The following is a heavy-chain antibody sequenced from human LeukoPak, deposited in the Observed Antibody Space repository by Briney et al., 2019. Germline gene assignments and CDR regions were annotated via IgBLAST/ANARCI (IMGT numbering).Heavy chain of an antibody. CDR2: IYPGDSDT. CDR3: ARRNFYYDGSRYQYYFDY. V-gene: IGHV5-51*01. CDR1: GYSFTSNW. D-gene: IGHD3-22*01. Sequence: GESLKISCMTSGYSFTSNWIGWVRQMPGKGLEWMGIIYPGDSDTRYSPSFQGQVTISADKSISTAYLQWSSLKASDTAMYYCARRNFYYDGSRYQYYFDYWGQGTLVTVSS. J-gene: IGHJ4*02.